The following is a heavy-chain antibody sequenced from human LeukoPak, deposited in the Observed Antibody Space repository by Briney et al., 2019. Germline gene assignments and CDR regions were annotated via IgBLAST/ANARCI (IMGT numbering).Heavy chain of an antibody. Sequence: PGGSLRLSCAASGFTFSIYAMNWVRQAPGKGLEWVSDISGGGGTTNYADSVKGRFTISRDNSKNTLYLQMNSLRAEDTAVYYCAKLAVAGTNAYYYYGIDVWGQGTTVAVSS. CDR1: GFTFSIYA. D-gene: IGHD6-19*01. CDR2: ISGGGGTT. V-gene: IGHV3-23*01. CDR3: AKLAVAGTNAYYYYGIDV. J-gene: IGHJ6*02.